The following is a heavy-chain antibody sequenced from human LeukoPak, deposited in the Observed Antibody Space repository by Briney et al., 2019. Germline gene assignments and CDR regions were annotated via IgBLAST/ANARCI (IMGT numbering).Heavy chain of an antibody. CDR3: AALSRGYYC. CDR2: ISYDGSNK. J-gene: IGHJ4*02. Sequence: GGSLRHSCAASGFTFSSYAMHWVRQAPGKGLEWVAVISYDGSNKYYADSVKGRFTISRDNSKNTLYLQMNSLRAEDTAVYYCAALSRGYYCWGQGTLVTVSS. CDR1: GFTFSSYA. D-gene: IGHD3-22*01. V-gene: IGHV3-30-3*01.